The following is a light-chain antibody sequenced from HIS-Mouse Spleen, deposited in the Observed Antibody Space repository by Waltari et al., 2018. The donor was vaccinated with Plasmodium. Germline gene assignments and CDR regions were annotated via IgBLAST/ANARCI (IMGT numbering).Light chain of an antibody. J-gene: IGLJ2*01. Sequence: SSELTQPPSVSVSPGQTASITCSGDNLGDKYACWYQQKPGQSPVLVIYQDSTRPSGIPGRFSGSNSGNTATLTISGTQAMDEADYYCQAWDSSTAWVFGGGTKLTVL. V-gene: IGLV3-1*01. CDR3: QAWDSSTAWV. CDR2: QDS. CDR1: NLGDKY.